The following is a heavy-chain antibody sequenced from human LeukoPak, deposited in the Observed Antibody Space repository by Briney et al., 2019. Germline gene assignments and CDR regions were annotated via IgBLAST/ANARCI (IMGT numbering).Heavy chain of an antibody. V-gene: IGHV3-21*01. J-gene: IGHJ4*02. CDR2: ISSSSSYI. CDR1: GFTFSSYS. Sequence: KPGGSLRPSCAASGFTFSSYSMNWVRQAPGKGLEWVSSISSSSSYIYYADSVKGRFTISRDNAKNSLYLQMNSLRAEDTAVYYCARDLGELLRQYFDYWGQGTLVTVSS. CDR3: ARDLGELLRQYFDY. D-gene: IGHD1-26*01.